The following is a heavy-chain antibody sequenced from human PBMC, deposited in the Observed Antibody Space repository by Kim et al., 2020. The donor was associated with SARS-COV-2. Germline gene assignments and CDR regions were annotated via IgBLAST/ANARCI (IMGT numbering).Heavy chain of an antibody. Sequence: SETLSLTCSVSGGSISDSRPHGGGTRQPPGKGLEWIGSIYYSGATYYNPSLKSRVTISIDTSKNQFSLKLTSVTAADTAVYYCASRNNFDYWGQGTLVSVSS. CDR1: GGSISDSRPH. CDR3: ASRNNFDY. V-gene: IGHV4-39*01. CDR2: IYYSGAT. J-gene: IGHJ4*02.